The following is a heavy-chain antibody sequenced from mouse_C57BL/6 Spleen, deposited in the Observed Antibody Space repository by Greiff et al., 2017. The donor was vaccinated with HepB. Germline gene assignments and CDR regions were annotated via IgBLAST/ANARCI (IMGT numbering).Heavy chain of an antibody. V-gene: IGHV1-64*01. Sequence: QVQLKQPGAELVKPGASVKLSCKASGYTFTSYWMHWVKQRPGQGLEWIGMIHPNSGSTNYNEKFKSKATLTVDKSSSTAYMQLSSLTSEDSAVYYCAREGYDVIAYWGQGTLVTVSA. D-gene: IGHD2-2*01. CDR3: AREGYDVIAY. CDR2: IHPNSGST. J-gene: IGHJ3*01. CDR1: GYTFTSYW.